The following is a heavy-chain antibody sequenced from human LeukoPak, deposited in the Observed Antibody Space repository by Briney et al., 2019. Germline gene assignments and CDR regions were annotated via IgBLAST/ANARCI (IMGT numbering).Heavy chain of an antibody. V-gene: IGHV4-59*01. D-gene: IGHD5-18*01. Sequence: SETLSLTCTVSGGSISSYYWSWIRQPAGKGLEWIGYIYYSGSTNYNPSLKSRVTISVDTSKNQFSLKLSSVTAADTAVYYCARDRRIHNVYYYYYMDVWGKGTTVTVSS. CDR1: GGSISSYY. CDR2: IYYSGST. CDR3: ARDRRIHNVYYYYYMDV. J-gene: IGHJ6*03.